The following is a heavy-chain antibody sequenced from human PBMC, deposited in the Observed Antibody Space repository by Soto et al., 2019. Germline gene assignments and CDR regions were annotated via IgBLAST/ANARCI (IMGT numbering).Heavy chain of an antibody. D-gene: IGHD3-16*02. Sequence: SETLSLTCTFSCGSIISYYWSWIRQPPGKGLEWIGYIYYSGSTNYNPSLKSRVTISVDTSKNQFSLKLSSVTAADTAVYYCARLHYDYVWGSYRIYYFDYWGQGTLVTVSS. CDR1: CGSIISYY. J-gene: IGHJ4*02. CDR3: ARLHYDYVWGSYRIYYFDY. V-gene: IGHV4-59*01. CDR2: IYYSGST.